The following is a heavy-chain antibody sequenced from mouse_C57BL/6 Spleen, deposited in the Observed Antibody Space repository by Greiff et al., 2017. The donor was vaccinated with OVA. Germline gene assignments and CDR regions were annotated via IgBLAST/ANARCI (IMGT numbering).Heavy chain of an antibody. CDR1: GYTFTDYE. Sequence: VQGAESGAELVRPGASVTLSCKASGYTFTDYEMHWVKQTPVHGLEWIGAIDPETGGTAYNQKFKGKAILTADKSSSTAYMELRSLTSEDSAVYYCTRREVYFDYWGEVTTHAVSS. CDR3: TRREVYFDY. V-gene: IGHV1-15*01. CDR2: IDPETGGT. J-gene: IGHJ2*01.